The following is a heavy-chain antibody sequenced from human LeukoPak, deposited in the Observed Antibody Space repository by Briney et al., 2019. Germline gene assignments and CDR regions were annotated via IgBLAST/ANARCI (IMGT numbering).Heavy chain of an antibody. D-gene: IGHD3-3*01. Sequence: LTGGSLRLSCGASGFMFRNYAMTWVRQGPGKGLEWVAGISGSGDTTNYEESVRGRFTISRDNAQNMLYLEMNSLRGDDTAVYYCGKDRSFWNGADPDFWGQGTLVTVSS. CDR2: ISGSGDTT. CDR1: GFMFRNYA. J-gene: IGHJ4*02. V-gene: IGHV3-23*01. CDR3: GKDRSFWNGADPDF.